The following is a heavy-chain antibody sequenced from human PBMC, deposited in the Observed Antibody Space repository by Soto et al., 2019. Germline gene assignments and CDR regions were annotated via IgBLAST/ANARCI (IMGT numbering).Heavy chain of an antibody. Sequence: PGGSLRLSCAASGFTFGSYGMHWVRQAPGKGLEWVAVISYDGSNKYYADSVKGRFTISRDNSKNTLYLQMNSLRAEDTAVYYCANDYYDSSGYYYNFFDYWGQGTLVTVSS. D-gene: IGHD3-22*01. CDR2: ISYDGSNK. V-gene: IGHV3-30*18. CDR1: GFTFGSYG. J-gene: IGHJ4*02. CDR3: ANDYYDSSGYYYNFFDY.